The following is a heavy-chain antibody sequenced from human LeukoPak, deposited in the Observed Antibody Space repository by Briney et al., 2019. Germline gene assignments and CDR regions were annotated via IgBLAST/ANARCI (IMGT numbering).Heavy chain of an antibody. Sequence: SETLSLTCTVSGGSISSGSYYWSWIRQPAGKGLEWIGRIYTSGSTNYNPSLKSRVTMSVDTSKNQFSLKLSSVTAADAAVYYCARDGDMVRGVMRYWGQGTLVTVSS. CDR2: IYTSGST. CDR3: ARDGDMVRGVMRY. V-gene: IGHV4-61*02. CDR1: GGSISSGSYY. J-gene: IGHJ4*02. D-gene: IGHD3-10*01.